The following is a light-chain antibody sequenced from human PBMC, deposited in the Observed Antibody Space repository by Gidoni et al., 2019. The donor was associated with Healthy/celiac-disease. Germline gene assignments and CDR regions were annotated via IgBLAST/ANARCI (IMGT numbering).Light chain of an antibody. V-gene: IGKV1-5*03. CDR3: QQYNSYSRLT. CDR2: KAS. CDR1: QSISSW. Sequence: DIQNTQSPSTLSASVGDRVTITCRASQSISSWLAWYQQKPVNAPKLLIYKASSLESGVPSRFSGSRSGTEFTLTISSLQPDDFAAYYCQQYNSYSRLTFXGXTKVEIK. J-gene: IGKJ4*01.